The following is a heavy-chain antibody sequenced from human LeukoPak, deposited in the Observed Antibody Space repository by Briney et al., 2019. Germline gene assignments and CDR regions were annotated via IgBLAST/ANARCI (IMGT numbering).Heavy chain of an antibody. CDR1: GFTFSSYA. Sequence: GGSLRLSCAASGFTFSSYAMSWVRQAPGKGLEWVSAISGSGGSTYYADSVKGRFTISRDNSENTLYLQMNSLRAEDTAVYYCAKDGYCSGGSCCKGDYWGQGTLVTVSS. CDR2: ISGSGGST. CDR3: AKDGYCSGGSCCKGDY. D-gene: IGHD2-15*01. J-gene: IGHJ4*02. V-gene: IGHV3-23*01.